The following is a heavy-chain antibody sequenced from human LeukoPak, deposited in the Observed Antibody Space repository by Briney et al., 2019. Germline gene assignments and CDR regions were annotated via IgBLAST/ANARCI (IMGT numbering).Heavy chain of an antibody. D-gene: IGHD2-2*01. CDR2: INHSGST. V-gene: IGHV4-34*01. CDR3: ARAFQRKYHGGFDI. Sequence: SETLSLTCAVYGGSFSAYYWSWIRQPPGKGLEWIGEINHSGSTNYNPSLKSRVTISVDRSKNQFSLKLNSVTAADTAVYYCARAFQRKYHGGFDIWGQGTMVTVSS. J-gene: IGHJ3*02. CDR1: GGSFSAYY.